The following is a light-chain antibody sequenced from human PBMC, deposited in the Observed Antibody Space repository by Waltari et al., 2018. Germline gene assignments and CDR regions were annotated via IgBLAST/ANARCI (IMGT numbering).Light chain of an antibody. Sequence: QSALTQPASVSGSPGQSITISCTGTSSDVGGYIYVSWYQQHPDKAPKLMIYDVSKRPSGLANRFSGSKSGNTASLTISGLQAEDEADYCSRSYTSSSTLPLYVFGTGPKVTGL. V-gene: IGLV2-14*01. CDR2: DVS. J-gene: IGLJ1*01. CDR3: RSYTSSSTLPLYV. CDR1: SSDVGGYIY.